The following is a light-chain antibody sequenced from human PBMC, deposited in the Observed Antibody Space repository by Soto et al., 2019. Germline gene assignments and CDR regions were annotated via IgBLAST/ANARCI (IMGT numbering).Light chain of an antibody. V-gene: IGKV3-20*01. CDR2: GAS. CDR3: QKYNSAPLT. Sequence: DIVLTQSPGTLSLSPGEKATLSCRASQSVTSNYLAWYQQKPGQASRLLINGASSRATGIPDRFSGSGSGTDFTLTISSLQPEDVAAYYCQKYNSAPLTFGGGTKVDIK. J-gene: IGKJ4*01. CDR1: QSVTSNY.